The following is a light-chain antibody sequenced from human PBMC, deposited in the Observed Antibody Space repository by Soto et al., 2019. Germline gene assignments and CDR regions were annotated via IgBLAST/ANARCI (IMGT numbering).Light chain of an antibody. CDR2: WAS. CDR3: QQYYTTLS. CDR1: QSVLYNSDNKNY. Sequence: DIVMTQSPDSLAVPLGERATINCKSSQSVLYNSDNKNYLAWYQQKAGQPPKLLIYWASTRDSGVPDRFSGSGSGADFTLTISNLQAEDVAVYYCQQYYTTLSFGGGTKVEIK. J-gene: IGKJ4*01. V-gene: IGKV4-1*01.